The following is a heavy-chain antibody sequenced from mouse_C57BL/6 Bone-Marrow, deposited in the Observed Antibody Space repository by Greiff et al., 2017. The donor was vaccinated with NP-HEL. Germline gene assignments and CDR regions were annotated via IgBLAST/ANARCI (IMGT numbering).Heavy chain of an antibody. Sequence: QVHVKQSGAELVKPGASVKLSCKASGYTFTSYWMHWVKQRPGQGLEWIGMIHPNSGSTNYNEKFKSKATLTVDKSSSTAYMQLSSLTSEDSAVYYCARELLDYGSEDYAMDYWGQGTSVTVSS. CDR2: IHPNSGST. CDR3: ARELLDYGSEDYAMDY. D-gene: IGHD1-1*01. J-gene: IGHJ4*01. CDR1: GYTFTSYW. V-gene: IGHV1-64*01.